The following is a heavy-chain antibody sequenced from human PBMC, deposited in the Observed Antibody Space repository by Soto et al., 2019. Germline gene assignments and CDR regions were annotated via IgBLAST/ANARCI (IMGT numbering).Heavy chain of an antibody. Sequence: QPGGSLRLSCAASGFTFSSYWMHWVRQAPGKGLVWVSRINSDGSRTSYADSVKGRFTISRDNAKNTLYLQMNSLRAEDTAVYYCAVAVAGPTAIGYWGQGTLVTVSS. CDR1: GFTFSSYW. D-gene: IGHD6-19*01. V-gene: IGHV3-74*01. CDR2: INSDGSRT. CDR3: AVAVAGPTAIGY. J-gene: IGHJ4*02.